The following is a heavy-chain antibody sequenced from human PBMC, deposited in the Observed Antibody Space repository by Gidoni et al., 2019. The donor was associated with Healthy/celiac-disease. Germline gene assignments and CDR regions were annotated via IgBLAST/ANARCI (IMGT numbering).Heavy chain of an antibody. J-gene: IGHJ4*02. D-gene: IGHD1-26*01. Sequence: EVQLVESGGGLVQPGGSLRLSCAASGFTFSSYEMNWVRQAPGKGLEGVSYISSSGSTIYYADSVKGRFTISRDNAKNSLYLQMNSLRAEDTAVYYCAPEVGANLQGGYWGQGTLVTVSS. CDR1: GFTFSSYE. V-gene: IGHV3-48*03. CDR2: ISSSGSTI. CDR3: APEVGANLQGGY.